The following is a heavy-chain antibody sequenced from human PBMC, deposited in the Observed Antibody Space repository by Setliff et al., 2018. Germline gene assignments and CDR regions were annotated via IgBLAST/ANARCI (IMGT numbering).Heavy chain of an antibody. J-gene: IGHJ1*01. V-gene: IGHV1-69*10. CDR2: IIPILGIA. CDR1: GGTFKNYG. D-gene: IGHD2-2*01. Sequence: ASVKVSCKASGGTFKNYGISWVRQAPGQGLEWMGGIIPILGIANYAQKFQGRVTITTDESTSTAYMELSSLRSEDTAVYYCASKNLGYCSSTSCLGYFQHWGQGTLVTVSS. CDR3: ASKNLGYCSSTSCLGYFQH.